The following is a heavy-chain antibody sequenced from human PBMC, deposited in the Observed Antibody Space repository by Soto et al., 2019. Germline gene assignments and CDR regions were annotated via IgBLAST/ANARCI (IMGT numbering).Heavy chain of an antibody. CDR1: GGSISSSSYY. V-gene: IGHV4-39*01. CDR2: IYYSGST. J-gene: IGHJ4*02. Sequence: QLQLQESGPGLVKPSETLSLTCTVSGGSISSSSYYWGWIRQPPGKGLEWIGSIYYSGSTYYNPSLKIRVTISVDTSKSEFALRRSSVTAADAAVYYCVAGERRYYFDYWVQGTLVTVSS. D-gene: IGHD6-19*01. CDR3: VAGERRYYFDY.